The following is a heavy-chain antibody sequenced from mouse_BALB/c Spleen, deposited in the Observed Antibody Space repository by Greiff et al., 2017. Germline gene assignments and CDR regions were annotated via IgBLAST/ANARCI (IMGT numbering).Heavy chain of an antibody. V-gene: IGHV1-9*01. CDR2: ILPGSGST. Sequence: LMKPGASVKISCKATGYTFSSYWIEWVKQRPGHGLEWIGEILPGSGSTNYNEKFKGKATFTADTSSNTAYMQLSSLTSEDSAVYYCARGDYRYYFDYWGQGTTLTVSS. CDR1: GYTFSSYW. D-gene: IGHD2-14*01. J-gene: IGHJ2*01. CDR3: ARGDYRYYFDY.